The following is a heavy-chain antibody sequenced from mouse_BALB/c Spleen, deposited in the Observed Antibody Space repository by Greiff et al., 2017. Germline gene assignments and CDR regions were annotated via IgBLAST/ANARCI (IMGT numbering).Heavy chain of an antibody. V-gene: IGHV5-6-4*01. CDR2: ISSGGSYT. CDR1: GFTFSSYT. Sequence: EVKLVESGGGLVKPGGSLKLSCAASGFTFSSYTMSWVRQTPEKRLEWVATISSGGSYTYYPDSVKGRFTISRDNAKNTLYLQMSSLKSEDTAMYYCTRDRGGYYTYFDYGGQGTTLTVSS. J-gene: IGHJ2*01. D-gene: IGHD2-3*01. CDR3: TRDRGGYYTYFDY.